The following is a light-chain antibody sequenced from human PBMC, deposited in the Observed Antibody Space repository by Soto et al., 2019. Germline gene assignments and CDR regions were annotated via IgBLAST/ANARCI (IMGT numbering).Light chain of an antibody. CDR3: CSFTSSLTWV. CDR2: EVS. J-gene: IGLJ3*02. V-gene: IGLV2-14*01. Sequence: QSVLTQPASVSGSPGQSISISCSGTSSDVGAHDYVSWFQQHPGKAPKLMIYEVSNRPSGVSNRFSGSRSGNTASLTISGLQAEDEADYYCCSFTSSLTWVFGGGTKVTVL. CDR1: SSDVGAHDY.